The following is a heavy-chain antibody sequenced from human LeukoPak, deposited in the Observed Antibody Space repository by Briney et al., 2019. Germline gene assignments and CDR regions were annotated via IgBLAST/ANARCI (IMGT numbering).Heavy chain of an antibody. V-gene: IGHV4-39*01. CDR3: ATTDSSGYYFRGPHDY. CDR1: GGSISSSSYY. D-gene: IGHD3-22*01. J-gene: IGHJ4*02. Sequence: SXTLSLTCTVSGGSISSSSYYWGWIRQPPGKGREWIVSIYYSGSTYYNPALKSRVTISVNTAKKQFSQKMSHVTAGGTAVYYCATTDSSGYYFRGPHDYWGQGTLVTVSS. CDR2: IYYSGST.